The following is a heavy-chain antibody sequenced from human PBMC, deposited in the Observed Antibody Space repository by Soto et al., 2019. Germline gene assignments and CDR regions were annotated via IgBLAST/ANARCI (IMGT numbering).Heavy chain of an antibody. J-gene: IGHJ5*02. CDR1: GGSISSYY. Sequence: PSETLSLTCTVSGGSISSYYWSWIRQPPGKGLEWIGYIYYSGSTNYNPSLKSRVTISVDTSKNQFSLKLSSVTAADTAVYYCARSAGKGRDWFDPWGQGTLVTVS. D-gene: IGHD6-13*01. V-gene: IGHV4-59*01. CDR3: ARSAGKGRDWFDP. CDR2: IYYSGST.